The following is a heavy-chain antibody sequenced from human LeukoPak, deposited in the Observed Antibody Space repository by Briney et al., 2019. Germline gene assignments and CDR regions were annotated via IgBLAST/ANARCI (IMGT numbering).Heavy chain of an antibody. J-gene: IGHJ4*02. CDR3: AARNAYGDYTLSFDY. CDR2: IVVGSGNT. D-gene: IGHD4-17*01. Sequence: SVKVSCKASGFTFTSSAVQWVRQARGQRLEWIGWIVVGSGNTNYAQKFQERVTITRDMSTSTAYMELSSLRSEDTAVYYCAARNAYGDYTLSFDYWGQGTLVTVSS. V-gene: IGHV1-58*01. CDR1: GFTFTSSA.